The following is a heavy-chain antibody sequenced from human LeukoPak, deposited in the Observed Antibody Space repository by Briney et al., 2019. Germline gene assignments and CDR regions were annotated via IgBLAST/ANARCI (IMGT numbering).Heavy chain of an antibody. D-gene: IGHD4-11*01. Sequence: WASVKVSCTVSGYTLTELSMHWVRQAPGKGLEWMGGFDPEDGETIYAQKFQGRVTMTEDTSTDTAYMELSSLRSEDTAVYYCATGYSNPLPRHYYYYMDVWGKGTTVTVSS. CDR1: GYTLTELS. CDR3: ATGYSNPLPRHYYYYMDV. V-gene: IGHV1-24*01. J-gene: IGHJ6*03. CDR2: FDPEDGET.